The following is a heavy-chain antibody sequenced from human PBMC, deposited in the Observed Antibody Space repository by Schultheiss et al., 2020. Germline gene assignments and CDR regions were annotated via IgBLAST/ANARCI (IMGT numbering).Heavy chain of an antibody. D-gene: IGHD2-15*01. V-gene: IGHV3-7*01. J-gene: IGHJ4*02. CDR1: GFTFSSYW. CDR3: ARGYCSGGSCYSLFDY. CDR2: IKQDGSEK. Sequence: GGSLRLSCAASGFTFSSYWMSWVRQAPGKGLEWVANIKQDGSEKYYVDSVKGRFTISRDNAKNSLYLQMNSLRAEDTAVYYCARGYCSGGSCYSLFDYWGQGTLVTVSS.